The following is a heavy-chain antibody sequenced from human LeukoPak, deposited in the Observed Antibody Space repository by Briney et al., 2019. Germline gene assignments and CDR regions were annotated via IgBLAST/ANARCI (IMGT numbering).Heavy chain of an antibody. CDR1: GFTFSNAW. J-gene: IGHJ4*02. D-gene: IGHD3-16*02. Sequence: GGSLRLSCAASGFTFSNAWMTWVRQAPGQGLEWVARIKSKTDGETTDYAAPVKGRFTISRDDSKNTLYLQMNSLKTEDTAVYYCTTDYYDYVWGSYRPDYWGQGTLVTVSS. CDR2: IKSKTDGETT. CDR3: TTDYYDYVWGSYRPDY. V-gene: IGHV3-15*01.